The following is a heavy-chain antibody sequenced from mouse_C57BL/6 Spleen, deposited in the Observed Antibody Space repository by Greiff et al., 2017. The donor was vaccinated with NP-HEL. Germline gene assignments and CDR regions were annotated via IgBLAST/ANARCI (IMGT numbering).Heavy chain of an antibody. Sequence: VQVVESGPGLVQPSQSLSITCTVSGFSLTSYGVHWVRQSPGKGLEWLGVIWRGGSTDYNAAFMSRLSITKDNSKSQVFFKMNSLQADDTAIYYCAKAVYGSSYLYFDYWGQGTTLTVSS. V-gene: IGHV2-5*01. CDR2: IWRGGST. J-gene: IGHJ2*01. D-gene: IGHD1-1*01. CDR3: AKAVYGSSYLYFDY. CDR1: GFSLTSYG.